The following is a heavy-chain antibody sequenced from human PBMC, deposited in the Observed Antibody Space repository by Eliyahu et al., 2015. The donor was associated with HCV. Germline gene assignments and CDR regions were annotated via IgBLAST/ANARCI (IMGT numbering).Heavy chain of an antibody. CDR1: GYSFTSYW. J-gene: IGHJ4*02. CDR2: IYPGDSDT. Sequence: XVQLVQSGAEVKKPGESLKISCKGSGYSFTSYWIGWVRQMPGEGLEWMGIIYPGDSDTRYSPSCQGQVTISADKSISTAYLQWSSLKASDTAMYYCARCGDGFGELLSFDYWGQGTLVTVSS. V-gene: IGHV5-51*01. D-gene: IGHD3-10*01. CDR3: ARCGDGFGELLSFDY.